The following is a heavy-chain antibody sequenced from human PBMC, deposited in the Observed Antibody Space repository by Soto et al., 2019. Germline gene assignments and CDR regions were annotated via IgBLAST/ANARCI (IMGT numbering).Heavy chain of an antibody. Sequence: QVQLRESGPGLVKPSQTLSLTYTVSGGSISSGGYYWSWIRQHPGKGLEWIGYIYNSGSTYYTPSLKSRLNISVDTSKNQFSLNLRSVTAADTAVYYCAGSGRVRRFDYWGQGTLVTVSS. CDR3: AGSGRVRRFDY. J-gene: IGHJ4*02. V-gene: IGHV4-31*03. CDR1: GGSISSGGYY. D-gene: IGHD3-10*01. CDR2: IYNSGST.